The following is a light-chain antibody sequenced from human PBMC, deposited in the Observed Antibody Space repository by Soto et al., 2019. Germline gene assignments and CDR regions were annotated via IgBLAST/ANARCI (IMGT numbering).Light chain of an antibody. CDR3: HTRGSGTHV. Sequence: QTVVTQLPSASASLGASVKLTCTLSSGHSSYAITWHQQQAGKGPRYLMKVNSDGSHSKGDGIPDRFSGSSSGAERSLIISSLQSEDEADYYCHTRGSGTHVFGGGTKLTVL. CDR1: SGHSSYA. J-gene: IGLJ3*02. CDR2: VNSDGSH. V-gene: IGLV4-69*01.